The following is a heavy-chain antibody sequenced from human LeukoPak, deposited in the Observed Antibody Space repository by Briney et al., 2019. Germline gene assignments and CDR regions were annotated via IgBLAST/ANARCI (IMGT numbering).Heavy chain of an antibody. Sequence: ASVKVSCKASGYTFTGYYMHWVRQAPGQGLEWMGWINPNSGGTNYAQKFQGRVTMTRDTSISTAYMELSSLRSEDTAVYYCARAEAGHYYDSSGYYGHYWGQGTLVTVSS. CDR2: INPNSGGT. D-gene: IGHD3-22*01. J-gene: IGHJ4*02. CDR3: ARAEAGHYYDSSGYYGHY. CDR1: GYTFTGYY. V-gene: IGHV1-2*02.